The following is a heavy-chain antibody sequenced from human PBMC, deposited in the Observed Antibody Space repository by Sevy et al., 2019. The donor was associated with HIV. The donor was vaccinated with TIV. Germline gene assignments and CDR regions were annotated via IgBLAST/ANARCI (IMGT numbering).Heavy chain of an antibody. J-gene: IGHJ6*02. Sequence: GGSLRLSCAASGFTLSNAWMNWVRQAPGKGLEWVGRMKSKTDGGTTDYGAPVKGRFIISREDSKNTLHLQMNSLKTEDTAVYYCSRRLVVYTSGRFSPNYYYGMDVWGQGTTVTVSS. CDR2: MKSKTDGGTT. V-gene: IGHV3-15*07. CDR1: GFTLSNAW. CDR3: SRRLVVYTSGRFSPNYYYGMDV. D-gene: IGHD6-19*01.